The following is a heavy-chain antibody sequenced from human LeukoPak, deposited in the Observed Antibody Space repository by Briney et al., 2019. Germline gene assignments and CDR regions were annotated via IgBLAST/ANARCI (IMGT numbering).Heavy chain of an antibody. Sequence: PSETLSLTCTVSGGSISRIIYYWGWIRQPPGKGLEWIGSSYYTGSTYYTPSLRSRVNLSVDTSKNQFSLKLRAVTAADTPVYYCARVVRDGSGYNYYFDYWGQGTLVTVSS. CDR2: SYYTGST. CDR1: GGSISRIIYY. J-gene: IGHJ4*02. V-gene: IGHV4-39*01. CDR3: ARVVRDGSGYNYYFDY. D-gene: IGHD3-22*01.